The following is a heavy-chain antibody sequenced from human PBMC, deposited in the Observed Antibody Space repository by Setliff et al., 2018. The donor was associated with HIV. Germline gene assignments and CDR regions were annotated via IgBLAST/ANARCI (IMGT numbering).Heavy chain of an antibody. CDR1: GGSFSGYY. D-gene: IGHD6-13*01. CDR3: ARAAITPYSSIWSTFYNHFYHYMDV. Sequence: KTSETLSLTCGVYGGSFSGYYWSWIRQPPGKGLEWIGEINDSGRINYNPSLESRVTISVDTSKNQFSLKLSSISAADTAVYYCARAAITPYSSIWSTFYNHFYHYMDVWGKGTTVTVSS. CDR2: INDSGRI. V-gene: IGHV4-34*01. J-gene: IGHJ6*03.